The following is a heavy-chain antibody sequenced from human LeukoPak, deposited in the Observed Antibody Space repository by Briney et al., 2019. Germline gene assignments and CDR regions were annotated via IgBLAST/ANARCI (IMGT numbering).Heavy chain of an antibody. Sequence: GGSLRLSCAASGFTFTAYAMSWFRQTLEKGLEWVANIHDDGIVTHYVDSVKGRFTISRDNARNSVNLQLNSLRVEDTALYYCARGRGWVDHWGQGTLVTVSS. CDR2: IHDDGIVT. V-gene: IGHV3-7*01. J-gene: IGHJ4*02. CDR1: GFTFTAYA. D-gene: IGHD3-16*01. CDR3: ARGRGWVDH.